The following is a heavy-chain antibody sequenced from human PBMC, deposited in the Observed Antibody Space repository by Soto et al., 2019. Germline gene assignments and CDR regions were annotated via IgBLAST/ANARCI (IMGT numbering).Heavy chain of an antibody. D-gene: IGHD6-6*01. Sequence: GGSLRLSCAASGFTFSSYSMNWVRQAPGKGLEWVSSISSSSSYIYYAESVKGRFTISRDNAKNSLYLQMNSLRAEDTAVYYCAREYSSSTFDYWGQGTLVTVSS. CDR3: AREYSSSTFDY. J-gene: IGHJ4*02. V-gene: IGHV3-21*01. CDR1: GFTFSSYS. CDR2: ISSSSSYI.